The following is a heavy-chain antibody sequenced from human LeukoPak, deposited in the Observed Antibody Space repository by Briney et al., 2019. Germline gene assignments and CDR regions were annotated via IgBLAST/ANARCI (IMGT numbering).Heavy chain of an antibody. CDR1: GFTFSSYA. CDR3: AKDRRVNSGSYYGYFDY. D-gene: IGHD1-26*01. Sequence: GGSLRLSCAASGFTFSSYAMSRVRQAPGKGLEWVSAISGSGGSTYYADSVKGRFTISRDNSKNTLYLQMNSLRAEDTAVYYCAKDRRVNSGSYYGYFDYWGQGTLVTVSS. J-gene: IGHJ4*02. CDR2: ISGSGGST. V-gene: IGHV3-23*01.